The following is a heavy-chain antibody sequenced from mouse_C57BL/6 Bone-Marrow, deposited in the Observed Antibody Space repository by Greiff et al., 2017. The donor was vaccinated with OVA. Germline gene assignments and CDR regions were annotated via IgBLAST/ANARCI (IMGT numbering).Heavy chain of an antibody. CDR1: GYTFTSYW. Sequence: VQLQQPGAELVMPGASVKLSCKASGYTFTSYWMHWVKQRPGQGLEWIGEIDPSDGNTNYNQKFKGKATLTVDKSSSTAYMQLSSLTSEDSAVYYGARDFTTGGLYYYAMDYWGKGTTVTVSS. CDR2: IDPSDGNT. J-gene: IGHJ4*01. V-gene: IGHV1-69*01. CDR3: ARDFTTGGLYYYAMDY. D-gene: IGHD2-12*01.